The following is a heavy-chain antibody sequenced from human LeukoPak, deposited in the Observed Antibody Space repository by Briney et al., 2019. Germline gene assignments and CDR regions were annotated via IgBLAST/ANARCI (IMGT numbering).Heavy chain of an antibody. CDR2: IYYSGST. Sequence: SETLSLTCTVSGGSTSSYYWSWIRQPPGKGLEWIGYIYYSGSTNYNPSLKSRVTISVDTSKSQFSLKLSSVTAADTAVYYCTRRITGTTSDSFDYWGQGILVTVSS. D-gene: IGHD1-20*01. J-gene: IGHJ4*02. V-gene: IGHV4-59*08. CDR1: GGSTSSYY. CDR3: TRRITGTTSDSFDY.